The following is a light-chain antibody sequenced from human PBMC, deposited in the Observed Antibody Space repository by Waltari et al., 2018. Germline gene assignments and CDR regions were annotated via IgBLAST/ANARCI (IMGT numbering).Light chain of an antibody. Sequence: IQMTQSPSSLFTSVGDRVTITCRASQAIRNELGWYQQKPAEAPKQLIYAASTLQSGVPSMVSGSGCGTDFTLTISRLQPEDIATYYCLQDNSFPWTFGQGTKVDIK. V-gene: IGKV1-6*01. CDR3: LQDNSFPWT. J-gene: IGKJ1*01. CDR1: QAIRNE. CDR2: AAS.